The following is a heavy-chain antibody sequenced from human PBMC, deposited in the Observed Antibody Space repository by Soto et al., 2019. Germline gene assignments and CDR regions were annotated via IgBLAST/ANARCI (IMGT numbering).Heavy chain of an antibody. CDR3: AKDRRRDYYDSSGCYSENGMDV. CDR2: ISYDGSNK. J-gene: IGHJ6*02. D-gene: IGHD3-22*01. Sequence: GGSLRLSCAASGFTFSSYGMHWVRQAPGKGLEWVAVISYDGSNKYYADSVKGRFTISRDNSKNTLYLQMNSLRAEDTAVYYCAKDRRRDYYDSSGCYSENGMDVWGQGTTVTVSS. V-gene: IGHV3-30*18. CDR1: GFTFSSYG.